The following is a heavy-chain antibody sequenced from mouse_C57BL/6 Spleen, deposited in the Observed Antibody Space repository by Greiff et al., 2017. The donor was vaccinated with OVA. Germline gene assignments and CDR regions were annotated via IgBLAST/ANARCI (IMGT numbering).Heavy chain of an antibody. D-gene: IGHD1-1*01. J-gene: IGHJ1*03. V-gene: IGHV1-80*01. Sequence: VQLQQSGAELVKPGASVKISCKASGYAFSSYWMNWVKQRPGKGLEWIGQIYPGDGDTNYNGKFKGKATLTADKSSSTAYMQLSRLTSEDSAVYFCARSYYGSSYWYFEVWGTGTTVTVAT. CDR3: ARSYYGSSYWYFEV. CDR1: GYAFSSYW. CDR2: IYPGDGDT.